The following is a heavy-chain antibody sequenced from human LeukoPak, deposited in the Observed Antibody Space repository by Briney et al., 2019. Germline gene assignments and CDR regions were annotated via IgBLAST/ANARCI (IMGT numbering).Heavy chain of an antibody. Sequence: SETLSLTCTVSGGSISSGGYYWSWIRQHPGKGLEWIGYIYYSGSTYYNPSLKSRVTISVDTSKNQFSLKLSSVTAADTAVYYCARSEQLDFDYWGQGTLVTVSS. CDR1: GGSISSGGYY. D-gene: IGHD6-13*01. J-gene: IGHJ4*02. V-gene: IGHV4-31*03. CDR3: ARSEQLDFDY. CDR2: IYYSGST.